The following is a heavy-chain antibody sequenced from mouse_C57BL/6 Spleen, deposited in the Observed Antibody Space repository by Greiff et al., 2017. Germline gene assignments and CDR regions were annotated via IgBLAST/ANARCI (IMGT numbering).Heavy chain of an antibody. V-gene: IGHV3-6*01. CDR1: GYSITSGYY. J-gene: IGHJ3*01. CDR3: ARGGSSGPFAY. Sequence: DVQLQESGPGLVKPSQSLSLTCSVTGYSITSGYYWNWIRQFPGNKLEWMGYISYDGSNNYNPSLKNRISITRDTSKNQFFLKLNSVTTEDTATYYCARGGSSGPFAYWGQGTLVTVSA. D-gene: IGHD3-2*02. CDR2: ISYDGSN.